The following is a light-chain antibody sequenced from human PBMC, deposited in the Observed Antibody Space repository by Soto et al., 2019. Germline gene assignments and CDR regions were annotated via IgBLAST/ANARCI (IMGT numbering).Light chain of an antibody. V-gene: IGKV1-6*01. J-gene: IGKJ1*01. CDR1: QCIRKD. CDR3: QRYNSYSEE. CDR2: VAS. Sequence: AIQMTQSPSSLSASARDRDTITFRASQCIRKDRGWYQQKPGKGPKLLIYVASNLQSGVASRLSGRGSGTDFTITISSLQPEDFATYCCQRYNSYSEEFGQGTKVDMK.